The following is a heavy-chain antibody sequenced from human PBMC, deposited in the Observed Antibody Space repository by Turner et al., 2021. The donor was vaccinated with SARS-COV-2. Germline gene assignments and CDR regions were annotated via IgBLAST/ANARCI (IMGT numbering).Heavy chain of an antibody. J-gene: IGHJ6*02. CDR3: ARDHRPVVVPAAKRAGSYYYGMDV. CDR1: GFTFGRSE. V-gene: IGHV3-48*03. CDR2: IDGDGTTT. D-gene: IGHD2-2*01. Sequence: DVQLVESGGGFVQPGGSLRLSCAASGFTFGRSEMSWVRQAPGKGLEWLAYIDGDGTTTFYAHSVKGRFTISRDNRKNSLFLQMNSLRAEDTAVYYCARDHRPVVVPAAKRAGSYYYGMDVWGQGTTVTVSS.